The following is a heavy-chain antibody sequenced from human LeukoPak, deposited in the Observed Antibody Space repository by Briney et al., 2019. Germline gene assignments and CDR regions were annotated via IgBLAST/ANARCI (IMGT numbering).Heavy chain of an antibody. V-gene: IGHV3-23*01. D-gene: IGHD2-15*01. CDR3: ARDLSLYCSGGSCYSLNY. CDR2: ISGSGGST. J-gene: IGHJ4*02. Sequence: GGSLRLSCAASGFTFSSYAMSWVRQAPGKGLKWVSAISGSGGSTYYADSVKGRFTISRDNAKNSLYLQMNSLRAEDTAVYYCARDLSLYCSGGSCYSLNYWGQGTLVTVSS. CDR1: GFTFSSYA.